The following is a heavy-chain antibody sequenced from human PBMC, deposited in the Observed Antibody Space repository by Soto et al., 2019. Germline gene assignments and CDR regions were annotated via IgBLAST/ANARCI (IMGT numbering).Heavy chain of an antibody. J-gene: IGHJ3*02. CDR2: IKSKTDGGTT. V-gene: IGHV3-15*07. CDR1: GFTFSNAW. CDR3: TTDSLYSSRTDEKLDAFDI. Sequence: EVQLVESGGGLVKPGGSLRLSCAASGFTFSNAWMNWVRQAPGKGLEWVGRIKSKTDGGTTDYAAPVKGRFTISRDDSKNTLYLQMNSLKTEDTAVYYCTTDSLYSSRTDEKLDAFDIWGQGTMVTVSS. D-gene: IGHD6-19*01.